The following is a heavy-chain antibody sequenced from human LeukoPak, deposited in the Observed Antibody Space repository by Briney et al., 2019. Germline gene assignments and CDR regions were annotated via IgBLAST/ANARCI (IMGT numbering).Heavy chain of an antibody. V-gene: IGHV4-59*01. CDR1: GGSISSYY. J-gene: IGHJ5*02. D-gene: IGHD6-13*01. Sequence: SGTLSLTCTVSGGSISSYYWSWIRQPPGKGLGWIGYIYYSGSTNYNPSLKSRVTISVDTSKNQFSLKLSSVTAADTAVYYCAREGYSSSWYGRGYNWFDPWGQGTLVTVSS. CDR2: IYYSGST. CDR3: AREGYSSSWYGRGYNWFDP.